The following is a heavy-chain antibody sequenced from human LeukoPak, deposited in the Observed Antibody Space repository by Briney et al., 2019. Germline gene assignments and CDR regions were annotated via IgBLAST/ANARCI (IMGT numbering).Heavy chain of an antibody. J-gene: IGHJ4*02. CDR2: IYYSGST. V-gene: IGHV4-59*01. CDR3: ASLYSSGWYKYPDY. D-gene: IGHD6-19*01. Sequence: SETLSLTCTVSGGSISSYYWSWIRQPPGKGLEWIGYIYYSGSTNYNPSLTSRVTISVDTSKNQFSLKLSSVTAADTAVYYCASLYSSGWYKYPDYWGQGTLVTVSS. CDR1: GGSISSYY.